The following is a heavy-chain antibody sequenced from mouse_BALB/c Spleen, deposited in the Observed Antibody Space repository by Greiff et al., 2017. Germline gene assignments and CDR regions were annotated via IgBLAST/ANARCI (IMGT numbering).Heavy chain of an antibody. J-gene: IGHJ3*01. CDR3: ARAAPGWFAD. Sequence: EVMLVESGGGLVKPGGSLKLACAASGFSFSSYAMSWVRQSPEKRLEWVAEISSGGSYTYYPDTVTGRFTISRDNAKNTLYLEMSSLRSEDTAMYYCARAAPGWFADWGEGTLVTVSA. V-gene: IGHV5-9-4*01. CDR2: ISSGGSYT. CDR1: GFSFSSYA.